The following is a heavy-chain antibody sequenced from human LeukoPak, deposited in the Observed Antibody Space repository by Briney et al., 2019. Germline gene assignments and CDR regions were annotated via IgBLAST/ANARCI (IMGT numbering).Heavy chain of an antibody. CDR1: RFYFSTYD. CDR3: ASAYGGSDYDRPFDY. D-gene: IGHD5-12*01. Sequence: GGSLRLSCTASRFYFSTYDMNWVRQVPGKGLEWVSYIDSSASTTYYAGSVQGRFTISRDNAKNSLYLQMRSLRVEDTAFYYCASAYGGSDYDRPFDYWGQGTLITVSS. J-gene: IGHJ4*02. CDR2: IDSSASTT. V-gene: IGHV3-48*03.